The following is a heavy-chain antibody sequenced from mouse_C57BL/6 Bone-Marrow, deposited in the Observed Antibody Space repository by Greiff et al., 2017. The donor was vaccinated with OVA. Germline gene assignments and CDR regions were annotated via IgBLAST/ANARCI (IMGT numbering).Heavy chain of an antibody. J-gene: IGHJ4*01. CDR3: ARPPHYYGSSYVYYYAMDY. D-gene: IGHD1-1*01. CDR2: IHPNSGST. V-gene: IGHV1-64*01. CDR1: GYTFTSYW. Sequence: QVQLKQPGAELVKPGASVKLSCKASGYTFTSYWMHWVKQRPGQGLEWIGMIHPNSGSTNYNEKFKSKATLTVDKSSSTAYMQLSSLTSEDSAVYYCARPPHYYGSSYVYYYAMDYWGQGTSVTVSS.